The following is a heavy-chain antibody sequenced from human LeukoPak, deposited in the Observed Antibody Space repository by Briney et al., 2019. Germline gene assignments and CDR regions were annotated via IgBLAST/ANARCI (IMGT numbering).Heavy chain of an antibody. Sequence: SETLSLTCAVSGGSISSGGYSWSWIRQPPGKGLEWIGYIYYSGSTYYNPSLKSRVTISVDTSKNQFSLKLSSVTAADTAVYYCARSFYDSSGYSGYYFDYWGQGTLVTVSS. CDR3: ARSFYDSSGYSGYYFDY. V-gene: IGHV4-30-4*07. J-gene: IGHJ4*02. D-gene: IGHD3-22*01. CDR2: IYYSGST. CDR1: GGSISSGGYS.